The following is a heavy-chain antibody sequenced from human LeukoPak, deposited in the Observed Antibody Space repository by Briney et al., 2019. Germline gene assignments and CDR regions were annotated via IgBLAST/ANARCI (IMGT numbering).Heavy chain of an antibody. J-gene: IGHJ5*02. CDR1: GFTFSSYG. CDR3: AKDQGWFDP. Sequence: GGSLRPSCAASGFTFSSYGMHWVRQAPGKGLEWVAVISYDGSNKYYADSVKGRFTISRDNSKNTLYLQMNSLRAEDTAVYYCAKDQGWFDPWGQGTLVTVSS. CDR2: ISYDGSNK. V-gene: IGHV3-30*18.